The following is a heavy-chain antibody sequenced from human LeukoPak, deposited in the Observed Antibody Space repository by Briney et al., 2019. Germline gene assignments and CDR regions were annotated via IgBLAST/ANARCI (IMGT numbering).Heavy chain of an antibody. D-gene: IGHD6-19*01. CDR3: AKVAVARTDYYYYMDV. V-gene: IGHV3-9*01. CDR1: GFTFDDYA. Sequence: PGGSLRLSCAASGFTFDDYAMHWVRHAPGKGLEWVSGISWISGSIGYADSVKGRFTISRDNAKNSLYLQMTSLRAEDTALYYCAKVAVARTDYYYYMDVWGKGTTVTGSS. J-gene: IGHJ6*03. CDR2: ISWISGSI.